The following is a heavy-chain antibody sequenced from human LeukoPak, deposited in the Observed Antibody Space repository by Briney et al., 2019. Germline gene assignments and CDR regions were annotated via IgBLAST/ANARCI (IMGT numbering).Heavy chain of an antibody. Sequence: SETLSLTCTLSGDSINSYTYSSINSTTYYWGWIRQAPGKGLEWIGNIYYGGNTYYNPSLKNRLTISVDTSKNQFSLRLSPVTATDTAAYYCARQIARGYGINFYYMDVWGKGTTATVSS. J-gene: IGHJ6*03. D-gene: IGHD3-10*01. CDR2: IYYGGNT. CDR3: ARQIARGYGINFYYMDV. V-gene: IGHV4-39*01. CDR1: GDSINSYTYSSINSTTYY.